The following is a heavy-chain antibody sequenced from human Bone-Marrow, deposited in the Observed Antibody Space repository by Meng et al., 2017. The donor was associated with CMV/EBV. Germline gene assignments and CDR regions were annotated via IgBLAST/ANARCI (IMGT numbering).Heavy chain of an antibody. CDR3: ARVGDYGSGGMDV. J-gene: IGHJ6*02. Sequence: SETLSLTCAVYGGSFNGYYWTWVRQPPGKGLEWIGEINHSGSTNYNPSLKSRVTISVDTSKNQFSLKLSSVTAADTAVYYCARVGDYGSGGMDVWGQGTTVTVSS. CDR2: INHSGST. CDR1: GGSFNGYY. D-gene: IGHD3-10*01. V-gene: IGHV4-34*01.